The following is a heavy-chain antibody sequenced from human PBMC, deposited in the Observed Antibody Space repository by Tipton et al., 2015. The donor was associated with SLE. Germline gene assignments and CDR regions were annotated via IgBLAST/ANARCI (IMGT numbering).Heavy chain of an antibody. J-gene: IGHJ3*02. CDR3: AREGNYYDSSGPFDI. CDR2: IYTSGGT. V-gene: IGHV4-61*09. CDR1: GGSISSGSYY. D-gene: IGHD3-22*01. Sequence: TLSLTCTVSGGSISSGSYYWSWIRQPAGKGLEWIWHIYTSGGTNYNPSLKSRVTISVDTAKNQFSLKLSSVTAADTAVYYCAREGNYYDSSGPFDIWGQGTMVTVSS.